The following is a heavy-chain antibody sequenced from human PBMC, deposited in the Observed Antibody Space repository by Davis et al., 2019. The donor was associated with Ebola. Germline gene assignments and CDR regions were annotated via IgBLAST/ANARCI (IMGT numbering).Heavy chain of an antibody. CDR1: GFTFSTYW. D-gene: IGHD5-18*01. CDR3: ARDRYSYGYSDQDF. J-gene: IGHJ4*02. V-gene: IGHV3-7*03. Sequence: GESLKISCAASGFTFSTYWMSWVRQTPGKGLEWLANIKPDGSEKYYVDSVKGRFTISRDNAKNSLYLQMNSLRAEDTAVYYCARDRYSYGYSDQDFWGQGTLVIVSS. CDR2: IKPDGSEK.